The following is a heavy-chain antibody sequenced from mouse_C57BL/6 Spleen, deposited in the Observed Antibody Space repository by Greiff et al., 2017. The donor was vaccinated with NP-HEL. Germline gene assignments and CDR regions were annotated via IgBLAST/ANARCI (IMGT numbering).Heavy chain of an antibody. D-gene: IGHD6-5*01. V-gene: IGHV1-55*01. CDR2: IYPGSGST. Sequence: QVQLKQPGAELVKPGASVKMSCKASGYTFTSYWITWVKQRPGQGLEWIGDIYPGSGSTNYNEKFKSKATLTVDTSSSTAYMQLSSLTSEDSAVYYCARYDGPISAYAMDYWGQGTSVTVSS. J-gene: IGHJ4*01. CDR3: ARYDGPISAYAMDY. CDR1: GYTFTSYW.